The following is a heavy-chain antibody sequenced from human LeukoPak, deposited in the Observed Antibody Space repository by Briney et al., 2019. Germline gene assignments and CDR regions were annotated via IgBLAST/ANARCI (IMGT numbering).Heavy chain of an antibody. D-gene: IGHD3-9*01. CDR1: GGSISSYY. Sequence: PSETLSLTCTVSGGSISSYYWSWIRQPPGKGLEWIGYIYDSGSTNYNPSLKSRVTISVDTSKNQFSLKLSSVTAADTAVYYCARGRSNAHWDILTGWGLYYFDYWGQGTLVTVSS. V-gene: IGHV4-59*12. CDR2: IYDSGST. CDR3: ARGRSNAHWDILTGWGLYYFDY. J-gene: IGHJ4*02.